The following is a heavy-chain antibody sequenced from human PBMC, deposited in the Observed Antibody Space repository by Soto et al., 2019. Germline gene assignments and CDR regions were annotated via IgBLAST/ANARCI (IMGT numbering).Heavy chain of an antibody. CDR1: GFTFSSYS. Sequence: GGSLRLSCAASGFTFSSYSMNWVRQAPGKGLEWVSYISSSSSTIYYADSVKGRFTISRDNAKNSLYLQMNSLRAEDTAVYYCARDNPKTAGIGTWLYWGQGTLVTVSS. CDR3: ARDNPKTAGIGTWLY. J-gene: IGHJ4*02. CDR2: ISSSSSTI. D-gene: IGHD6-13*01. V-gene: IGHV3-48*01.